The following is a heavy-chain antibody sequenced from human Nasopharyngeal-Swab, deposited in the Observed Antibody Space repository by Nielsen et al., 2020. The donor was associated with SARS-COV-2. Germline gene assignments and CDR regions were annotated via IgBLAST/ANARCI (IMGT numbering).Heavy chain of an antibody. Sequence: ASVKVSCKASGYTFTSYAMNWVRQAPGQGLEWMGWINTNTGNPTYAQGFTGRFVFSLDTSVSTAYLQISSLKAEDTAVYYCAREEQGVTLEGGYYYYGMDVWGQGTTVTVSS. V-gene: IGHV7-4-1*02. CDR2: INTNTGNP. CDR1: GYTFTSYA. D-gene: IGHD3-10*01. CDR3: AREEQGVTLEGGYYYYGMDV. J-gene: IGHJ6*02.